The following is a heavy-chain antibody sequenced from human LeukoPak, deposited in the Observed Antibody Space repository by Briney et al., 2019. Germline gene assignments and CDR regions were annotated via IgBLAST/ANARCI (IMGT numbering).Heavy chain of an antibody. Sequence: SETLSLTCTVCGGSISSSSDYWCWIRRPPGKGLQWIGSIYYSGSTYYNPALKSRVTISVDTSKNQFSLKLSSVTAADTAVYYCARQANPGDLDYWGQGTLVTVSS. CDR3: ARQANPGDLDY. V-gene: IGHV4-39*01. CDR2: IYYSGST. CDR1: GGSISSSSDY. J-gene: IGHJ4*02. D-gene: IGHD7-27*01.